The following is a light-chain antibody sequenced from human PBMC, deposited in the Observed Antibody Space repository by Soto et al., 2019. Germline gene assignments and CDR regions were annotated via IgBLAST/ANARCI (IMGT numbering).Light chain of an antibody. Sequence: QSALTQPASMSGSPGQSITISCTGPSSDVGGYGYVSWYQQHPGKPPKLMIYDVSDRPSGVSNRFSGSKSGNTASLTISGLQAEDDADYYCSSYSKTSPVIFGGGTKVTVL. CDR3: SSYSKTSPVI. CDR1: SSDVGGYGY. CDR2: DVS. J-gene: IGLJ2*01. V-gene: IGLV2-14*03.